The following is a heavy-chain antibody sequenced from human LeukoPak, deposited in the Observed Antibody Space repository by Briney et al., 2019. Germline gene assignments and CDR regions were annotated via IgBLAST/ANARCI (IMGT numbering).Heavy chain of an antibody. J-gene: IGHJ1*01. V-gene: IGHV3-23*01. CDR2: ISGSGGST. Sequence: GGSLRLSCAASGFTVSSNYMSWVRQAPGKGLEWVSAISGSGGSTYYADSVKGRFTISRDNSKNTLYLQMNSLRAEDTAVYYCAKDLVGATVAEYFQHWGQGTLVTVSS. D-gene: IGHD1-26*01. CDR3: AKDLVGATVAEYFQH. CDR1: GFTVSSNY.